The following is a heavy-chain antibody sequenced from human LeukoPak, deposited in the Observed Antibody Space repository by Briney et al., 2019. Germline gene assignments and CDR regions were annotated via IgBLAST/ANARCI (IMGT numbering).Heavy chain of an antibody. Sequence: PSETLSLTCTVSGGSLSSSSYYWAWLRQPPGTGLEWIGSIYYNGSTNCNPSLKSRVTISVDTSKNEFSLKLSSVTAADTAVYFCARQRVTFGGVIAIHDYWGQGTLVTVSS. CDR2: IYYNGST. V-gene: IGHV4-39*01. J-gene: IGHJ4*02. CDR3: ARQRVTFGGVIAIHDY. D-gene: IGHD3-16*02. CDR1: GGSLSSSSYY.